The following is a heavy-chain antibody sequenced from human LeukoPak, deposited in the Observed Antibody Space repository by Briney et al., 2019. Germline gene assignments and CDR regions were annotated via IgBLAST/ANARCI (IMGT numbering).Heavy chain of an antibody. V-gene: IGHV1-18*01. D-gene: IGHD5-12*01. J-gene: IGHJ4*02. Sequence: GASVKVSCKASGYTFTSYSINWVRQAPGQGLEWMAWISAYNGNTNYAQKFHGRVTLTRDTSTSTAYMELRSLRSDDTAVYYCARGRNIVATNWGQGTLVTVSS. CDR3: ARGRNIVATN. CDR2: ISAYNGNT. CDR1: GYTFTSYS.